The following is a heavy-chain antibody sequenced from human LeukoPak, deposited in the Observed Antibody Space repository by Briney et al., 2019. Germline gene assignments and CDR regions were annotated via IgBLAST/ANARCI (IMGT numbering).Heavy chain of an antibody. Sequence: PGGSLRLSCAASGFTFDDYAMHWVRQAPGKGLEWVSGISWNSGNIGYADSVKGRFTISRDNAKDSLYLQMNSLRAEDTALYYRATLQGETDYWGQGTLVTVSS. J-gene: IGHJ4*02. CDR2: ISWNSGNI. V-gene: IGHV3-9*01. CDR3: ATLQGETDY. CDR1: GFTFDDYA. D-gene: IGHD4-11*01.